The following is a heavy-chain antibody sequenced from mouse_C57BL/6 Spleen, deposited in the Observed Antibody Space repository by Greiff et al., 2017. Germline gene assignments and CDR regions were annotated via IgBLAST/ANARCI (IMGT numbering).Heavy chain of an antibody. CDR3: ARKDTTVHWYFDG. J-gene: IGHJ1*03. Sequence: EVKLMESGPGLVKPSQSLSLTCSVTGYSITSGYYWNWIRQFPGNKLEWMGYISYDGSNNYNPSLKNRISITRDTSKNQFFLKLNSVTTEDTATYYCARKDTTVHWYFDGWGTGTTVTVSS. CDR2: ISYDGSN. D-gene: IGHD1-1*01. V-gene: IGHV3-6*01. CDR1: GYSITSGYY.